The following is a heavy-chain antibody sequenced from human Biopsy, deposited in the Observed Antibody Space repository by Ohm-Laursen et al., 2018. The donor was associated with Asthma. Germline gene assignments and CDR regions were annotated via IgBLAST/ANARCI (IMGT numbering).Heavy chain of an antibody. V-gene: IGHV3-30*04. J-gene: IGHJ6*02. D-gene: IGHD2-21*02. CDR1: GFTFDNYT. CDR3: ARGGLHYYEYYGMDV. CDR2: ISYDGRNT. Sequence: SSLRLSCTASGFTFDNYTMHWVRQAPGKGLEWVTIISYDGRNTYYADSVEGRFTISRDSSKNTLFLQMSSLRPEGTAVYYCARGGLHYYEYYGMDVWGQGTTVTVSS.